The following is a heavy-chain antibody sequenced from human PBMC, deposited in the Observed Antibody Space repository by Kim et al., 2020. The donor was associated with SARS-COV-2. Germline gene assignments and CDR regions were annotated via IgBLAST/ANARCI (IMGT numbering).Heavy chain of an antibody. CDR1: GGSFSGYY. V-gene: IGHV4-34*01. CDR3: ARALRGPGAIVVVPAAIRSRWFDP. J-gene: IGHJ5*02. CDR2: INHSGST. Sequence: SETLSLTCAVYGGSFSGYYWSWIRQPPGKGLEWIGEINHSGSTNYNPSLKSRVTISVDTSKNQFSLKLSSVTAADTAVYYCARALRGPGAIVVVPAAIRSRWFDPWGQGTLVTVSS. D-gene: IGHD2-2*02.